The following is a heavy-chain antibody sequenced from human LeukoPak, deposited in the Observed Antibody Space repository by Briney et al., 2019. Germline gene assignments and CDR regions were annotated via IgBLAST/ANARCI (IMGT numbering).Heavy chain of an antibody. J-gene: IGHJ4*02. CDR2: INHSGST. V-gene: IGHV4-34*01. CDR1: GGSFSGYY. CDR3: ASAPRSGPVDY. Sequence: SETLSLTCAVYGGSFSGYYWSWIRQPPGKGLEWIGEINHSGSTNYNPSLKSRVTISVDTSKNQFSLKLSSVTAADTAVYYCASAPRSGPVDYWGQGTLVTVSS.